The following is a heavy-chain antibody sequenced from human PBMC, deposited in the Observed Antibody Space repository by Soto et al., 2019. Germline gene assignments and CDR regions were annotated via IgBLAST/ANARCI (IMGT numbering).Heavy chain of an antibody. CDR2: IIPILGIA. D-gene: IGHD3-10*01. V-gene: IGHV1-69*08. Sequence: QVQLVQSGAEVKKPGSSVKVSCKASGGTFSSYTISWVRQAPGQGLEWMGRIIPILGIANYAQKFQGRVTITADKSTSTAYMELSSLRSEDTAVYYCARDSDPLGLVSWFDPWGQGTLVTVSS. J-gene: IGHJ5*02. CDR1: GGTFSSYT. CDR3: ARDSDPLGLVSWFDP.